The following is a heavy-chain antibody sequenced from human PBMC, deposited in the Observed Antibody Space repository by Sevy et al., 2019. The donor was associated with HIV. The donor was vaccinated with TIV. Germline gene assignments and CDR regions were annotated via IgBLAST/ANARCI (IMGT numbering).Heavy chain of an antibody. CDR1: GGSVSSGSYY. Sequence: SETLSLTCTVSGGSVSSGSYYWSWIRQPPGKGLEWIGYIYYSGSTNYNPSLKSRVTISVDTSKNQFSLKLSSVTAADTAVYYCASQRVRGDYDFWSGSFDPPGDWFDPWGQGTLVTVSS. CDR3: ASQRVRGDYDFWSGSFDPPGDWFDP. D-gene: IGHD3-3*01. V-gene: IGHV4-61*01. J-gene: IGHJ5*02. CDR2: IYYSGST.